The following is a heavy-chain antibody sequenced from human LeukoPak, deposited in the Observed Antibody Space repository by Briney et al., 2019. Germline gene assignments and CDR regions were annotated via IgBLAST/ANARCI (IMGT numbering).Heavy chain of an antibody. CDR2: ISSSSTI. J-gene: IGHJ5*02. Sequence: GGSLRLSCAASGFTFSSYSMDWVRQAPGKGLEWVSYISSSSTIYYADSVKGRFTISRDNAKNSLYLQMNSLRAEDTAVYYCATHCSSSSCPWGQGTLVTVAS. CDR1: GFTFSSYS. V-gene: IGHV3-48*01. D-gene: IGHD2-15*01. CDR3: ATHCSSSSCP.